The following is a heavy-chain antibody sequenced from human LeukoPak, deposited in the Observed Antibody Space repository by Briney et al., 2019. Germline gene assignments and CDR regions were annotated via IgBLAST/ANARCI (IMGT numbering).Heavy chain of an antibody. J-gene: IGHJ5*02. Sequence: PGGSLRLSCAAPGFTFSSYAMSRVRQAPGEGVEWVSAICGRGGSTYYADSVKRRYTISRDNSKNTLYLQMNNLRAGNTTGNYCAKERGLTIFGVDEGPWLGTWGQGTLVTVSS. D-gene: IGHD3-3*01. V-gene: IGHV3-23*01. CDR1: GFTFSSYA. CDR3: AKERGLTIFGVDEGPWLGT. CDR2: ICGRGGST.